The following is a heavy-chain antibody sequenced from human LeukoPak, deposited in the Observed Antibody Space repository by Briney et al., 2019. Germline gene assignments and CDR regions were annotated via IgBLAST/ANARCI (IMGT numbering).Heavy chain of an antibody. V-gene: IGHV3-30*07. Sequence: GGSLRLSCAPSGFTFISYAMHWGRQAPGKGLEWVAVISYDGSNKYYADSVKGRFTISRDNSKNTLYLQMNSLRAEDTAVYYCARGYSSSWYTPTSYWGQGTLVTVSS. CDR1: GFTFISYA. D-gene: IGHD6-13*01. CDR3: ARGYSSSWYTPTSY. J-gene: IGHJ4*02. CDR2: ISYDGSNK.